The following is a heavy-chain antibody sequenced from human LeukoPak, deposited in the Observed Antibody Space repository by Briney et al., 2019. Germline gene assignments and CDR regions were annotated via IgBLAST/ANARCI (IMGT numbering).Heavy chain of an antibody. J-gene: IGHJ4*02. V-gene: IGHV2-70*11. Sequence: SGPTLVKPTQTLTLTCTFSGFPLSTSGMCVSWIRQPPGKALEWLARIDWDDDKYYGTSLKTRLTISKDTSKNQVVLTMTNMDPVDTATYYCARTVAYSSGWYRYFDYWGQGTLVTVSS. CDR3: ARTVAYSSGWYRYFDY. D-gene: IGHD6-19*01. CDR2: IDWDDDK. CDR1: GFPLSTSGMC.